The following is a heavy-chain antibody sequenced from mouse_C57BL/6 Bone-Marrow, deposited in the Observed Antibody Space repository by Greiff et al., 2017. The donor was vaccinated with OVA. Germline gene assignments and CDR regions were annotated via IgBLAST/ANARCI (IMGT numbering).Heavy chain of an antibody. V-gene: IGHV1-47*01. CDR3: AMPGDYDGDWFAY. CDR2: FHPYNDDT. J-gene: IGHJ3*01. CDR1: GYTFTTYP. Sequence: QVQLKQSGAELVKPGASVKMSCKASGYTFTTYPIEWMKQNHGKSLEWIGNFHPYNDDTKYNEKFKGKATLTVEKSSSTVYLELSRLTSDDSAVYYCAMPGDYDGDWFAYWGQGTLVTVSA. D-gene: IGHD2-4*01.